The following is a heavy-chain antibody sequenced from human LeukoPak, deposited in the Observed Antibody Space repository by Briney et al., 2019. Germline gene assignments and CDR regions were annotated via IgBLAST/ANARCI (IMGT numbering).Heavy chain of an antibody. D-gene: IGHD2-2*01. Sequence: PGGSLRLSCAASGFTFSSYSMNWVRQAPGKGLEWVSSISSSSSYIYYADSVKGRFTISRDNAKNSVYLQMNSLRAEDTAVYYCARCSVPADYYWGQGTLVTVSS. J-gene: IGHJ4*02. CDR2: ISSSSSYI. V-gene: IGHV3-21*01. CDR1: GFTFSSYS. CDR3: ARCSVPADYY.